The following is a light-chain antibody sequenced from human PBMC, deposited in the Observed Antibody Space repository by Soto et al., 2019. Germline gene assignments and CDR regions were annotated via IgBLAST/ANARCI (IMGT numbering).Light chain of an antibody. V-gene: IGKV1-5*01. Sequence: DIHMTHSPSILSASVVDSVTMSFRASQTIDSWVAWYQQKPGKAPKLLVYDATSLESGVSSRFSGSGYGTDFTLSINNLQPDDFATYYCQQYNRLITFGQGTRLEIK. CDR1: QTIDSW. CDR3: QQYNRLIT. CDR2: DAT. J-gene: IGKJ5*01.